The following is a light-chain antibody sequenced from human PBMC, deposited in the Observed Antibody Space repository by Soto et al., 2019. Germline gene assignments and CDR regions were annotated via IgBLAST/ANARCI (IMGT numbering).Light chain of an antibody. V-gene: IGKV3-11*01. CDR1: QSVSSY. CDR3: QQRSNWPWT. J-gene: IGKJ1*01. CDR2: DAS. Sequence: EIVLTQSPATLSLSPGERATLSCRASQSVSSYLAWYQQKPGQAPRLLIYDASNRATGIPARFSGSGSGTDFTLNISSLEPEDFALYYCQQRSNWPWTFGQGTKVEIK.